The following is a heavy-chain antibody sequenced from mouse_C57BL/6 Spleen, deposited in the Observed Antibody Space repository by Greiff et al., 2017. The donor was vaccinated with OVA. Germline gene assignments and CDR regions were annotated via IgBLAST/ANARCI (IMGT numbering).Heavy chain of an antibody. V-gene: IGHV2-5*01. Sequence: QVQLKESGPGLVQPSQSLSITCTVSGFSLTSYGVHWVRQSPGKGLEWLGGIWRGGSTDYNAAFMSRLSITKDNSKSQVFFKMNSLQADDTAIYYCAKRENYYGSSYAMDYWGQGTSVTVSS. CDR3: AKRENYYGSSYAMDY. CDR2: IWRGGST. J-gene: IGHJ4*01. D-gene: IGHD1-1*01. CDR1: GFSLTSYG.